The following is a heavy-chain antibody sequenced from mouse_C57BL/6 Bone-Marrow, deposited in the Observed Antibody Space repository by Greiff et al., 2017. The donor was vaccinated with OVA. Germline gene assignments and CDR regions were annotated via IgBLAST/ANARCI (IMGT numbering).Heavy chain of an antibody. CDR3: TRSTTVVDHWYFDV. CDR1: GYTFTDYE. V-gene: IGHV1-15*01. CDR2: IDPETGGT. Sequence: VQLQQSGAELVRPGASVTLSCKASGYTFTDYEMHWVKQTPVHGLEWIGAIDPETGGTAYNQKFKGKAILTADKSSSTAYMELRSLTSEDSAVYYCTRSTTVVDHWYFDVWGTGTTVTVSS. J-gene: IGHJ1*03. D-gene: IGHD1-1*01.